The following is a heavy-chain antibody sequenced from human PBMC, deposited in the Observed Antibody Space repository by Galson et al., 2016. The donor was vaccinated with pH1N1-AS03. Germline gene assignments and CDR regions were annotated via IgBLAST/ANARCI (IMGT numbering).Heavy chain of an antibody. CDR3: ANLFGDYSFDY. CDR1: GFTFSNYA. D-gene: IGHD4-17*01. Sequence: SLRLSCAASGFTFSNYAMAWVRQAPGKGLEWVSGIGANGGSTYSDADSVKGRFIISRDNSKNTLYLQMYSLTAEDTAIYYCANLFGDYSFDYWGQGPLVSVSS. CDR2: IGANGGST. V-gene: IGHV3-23*01. J-gene: IGHJ4*02.